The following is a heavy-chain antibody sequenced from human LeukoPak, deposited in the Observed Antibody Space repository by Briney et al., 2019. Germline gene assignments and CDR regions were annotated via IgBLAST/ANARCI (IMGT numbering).Heavy chain of an antibody. V-gene: IGHV3-48*03. CDR3: TRDRDYYDSSGYFFPLDY. Sequence: PGGSLRLSCVASGFTFSSYEMNWVRQAPGKGLEWVSYISSSGTTTFYADSVKGRFTISRDNAKNSLYLQMNSLRVEDTAVYYCTRDRDYYDSSGYFFPLDYWGQGTLVSVSS. J-gene: IGHJ4*02. CDR2: ISSSGTTT. D-gene: IGHD3-22*01. CDR1: GFTFSSYE.